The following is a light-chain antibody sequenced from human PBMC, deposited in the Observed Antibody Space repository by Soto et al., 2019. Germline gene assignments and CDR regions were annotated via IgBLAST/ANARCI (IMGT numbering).Light chain of an antibody. V-gene: IGKV1-5*01. CDR2: DAS. CDR1: QTISSW. J-gene: IGKJ1*01. CDR3: QQYNSYSRT. Sequence: IRMTQSPSSFSASTGDRVTITCRASQTISSWLAWYQQKPGKAPKLLIYDASSLEYGVPSRFSGSGSGTEFTLTIRSLQPDDFATYYCQQYNSYSRTFGQGTKVDIK.